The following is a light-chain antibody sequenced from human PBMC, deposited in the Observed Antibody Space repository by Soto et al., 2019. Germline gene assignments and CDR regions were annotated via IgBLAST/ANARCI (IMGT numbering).Light chain of an antibody. CDR3: SSYTSTMTNV. Sequence: QSVLTQPASVSGSPGQSITISCTGTSSDVGGFNSVSWYQLRPGTAPKLILYDVVDRPSGVSYRFSGSKSGNTASLTFSGFQAADEADYFCSSYTSTMTNVFGSGTKVTVL. CDR1: SSDVGGFNS. V-gene: IGLV2-14*03. CDR2: DVV. J-gene: IGLJ1*01.